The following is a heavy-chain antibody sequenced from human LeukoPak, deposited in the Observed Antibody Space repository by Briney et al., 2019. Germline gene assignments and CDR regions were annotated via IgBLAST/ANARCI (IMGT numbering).Heavy chain of an antibody. V-gene: IGHV1-69*13. CDR3: ARDSVIVGAAYFDY. Sequence: SVKVSCKASGGTFSRHAISWVRQAPGQGLEWMGGIIPIFGTANSAQKFQGRVTITADEFMSTVYMELSSLRSEDTAVYYCARDSVIVGAAYFDYWGQGTLVTVSS. CDR1: GGTFSRHA. J-gene: IGHJ4*02. CDR2: IIPIFGTA. D-gene: IGHD1-26*01.